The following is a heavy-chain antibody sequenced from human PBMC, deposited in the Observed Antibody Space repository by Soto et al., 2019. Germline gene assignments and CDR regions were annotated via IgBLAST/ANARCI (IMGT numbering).Heavy chain of an antibody. D-gene: IGHD1-26*01. V-gene: IGHV1-8*01. J-gene: IGHJ4*02. Sequence: ASVKVSCKASGYSSTSLDINWVRQTAGQGLEWMGWMEPSTGRTGYAQKFQGRVTMTRDTSINTAYMELTTLTSDDTAFYYCARGVSAGVDYWGQGTLVTVSS. CDR2: MEPSTGRT. CDR1: GYSSTSLD. CDR3: ARGVSAGVDY.